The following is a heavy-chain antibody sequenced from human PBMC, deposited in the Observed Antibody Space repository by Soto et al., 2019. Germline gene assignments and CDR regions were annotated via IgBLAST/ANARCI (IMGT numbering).Heavy chain of an antibody. Sequence: GGSLSLSCVASGFTLSDYNMNWVRQDPGKGLEWISYCSTTNAIYYADSVKGRFTISRDNAKNSLFLQMDSLRDEDTAVYHCVRDSDWAFDQWGPGILVTVSS. V-gene: IGHV3-48*02. J-gene: IGHJ4*02. CDR2: CSTTNAI. CDR3: VRDSDWAFDQ. D-gene: IGHD2-21*01. CDR1: GFTLSDYN.